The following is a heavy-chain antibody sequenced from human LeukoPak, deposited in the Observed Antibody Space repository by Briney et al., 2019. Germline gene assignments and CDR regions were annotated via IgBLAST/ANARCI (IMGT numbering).Heavy chain of an antibody. D-gene: IGHD5-12*01. Sequence: GGSLGLSCALSVFTVSSNYMNWLRQAPGKGLEWVSIIYSGGSTYYTDSVKGRFTISRDNSKNTLYLQMNSLRAEDTAVYYCARHDGGYGPFDYWGQGTLVTVSS. V-gene: IGHV3-53*01. CDR2: IYSGGST. CDR3: ARHDGGYGPFDY. J-gene: IGHJ4*02. CDR1: VFTVSSNY.